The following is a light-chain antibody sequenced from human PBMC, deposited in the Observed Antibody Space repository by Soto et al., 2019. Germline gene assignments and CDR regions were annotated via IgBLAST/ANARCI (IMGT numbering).Light chain of an antibody. CDR1: SSDVGFYNY. J-gene: IGLJ1*01. Sequence: QSALTQSASVSGSPGQSITITCTGTSSDVGFYNYVSWYQHHPGKAPKLMIYDVTNRPSGVSSRFSGSKSGNTASLTISGLQAEDEADYYCSSYTSSTTRVFGTGTKVTVL. V-gene: IGLV2-14*03. CDR3: SSYTSSTTRV. CDR2: DVT.